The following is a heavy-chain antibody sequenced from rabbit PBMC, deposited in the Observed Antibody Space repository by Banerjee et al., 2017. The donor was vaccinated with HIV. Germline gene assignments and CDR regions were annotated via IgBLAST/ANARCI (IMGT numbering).Heavy chain of an antibody. D-gene: IGHD2-1*01. V-gene: IGHV1S40*01. Sequence: QSLEESGGDLVKPGASLTLTCTASGFSFSNNYYMCWVRQAPGKGLEWIACIYAGNSGTTYYASWVNGRFTISLDNAQNTVFLRMTSLTAADTATYFCVRGYDDYGDPFNLWGPGTLVTVS. CDR1: GFSFSNNYY. CDR3: VRGYDDYGDPFNL. CDR2: IYAGNSGTT. J-gene: IGHJ4*01.